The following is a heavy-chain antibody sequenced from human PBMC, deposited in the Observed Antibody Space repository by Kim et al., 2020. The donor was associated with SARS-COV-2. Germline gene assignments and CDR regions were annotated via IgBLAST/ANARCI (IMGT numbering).Heavy chain of an antibody. V-gene: IGHV4-39*01. CDR1: GGSISSSSYY. CDR3: ARGGSLKGYAFDI. CDR2: IYYSGST. J-gene: IGHJ3*02. Sequence: SETLSHTCTVSGGSISSSSYYWGWIRQPPGKGLEWIGSIYYSGSTYYNPSLKSRVTVSVDTSKNQFSLKLSSVTAADTAVYYCARGGSLKGYAFDIWGQG. D-gene: IGHD1-26*01.